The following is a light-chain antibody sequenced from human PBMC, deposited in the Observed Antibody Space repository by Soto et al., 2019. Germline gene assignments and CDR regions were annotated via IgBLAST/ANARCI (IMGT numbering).Light chain of an antibody. CDR2: RNN. V-gene: IGLV1-47*01. J-gene: IGLJ3*02. Sequence: QSVLTQPPSASGTPGQRVTLSCSGSSSNIGSNYVYWYQQLPGTAPKLLIYRNNPRPSGVPDRFSGSKSGTSASLAISGLRSEDDADYYCAAWDYSLSGLWVFGGGTKLAVL. CDR3: AAWDYSLSGLWV. CDR1: SSNIGSNY.